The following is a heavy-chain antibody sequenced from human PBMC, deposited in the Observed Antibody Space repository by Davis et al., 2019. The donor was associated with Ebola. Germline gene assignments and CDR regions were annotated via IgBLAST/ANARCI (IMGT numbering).Heavy chain of an antibody. V-gene: IGHV1-46*01. D-gene: IGHD6-13*01. CDR1: GYLFIGYY. CDR3: ARDAGLATAGPSLLNYLDH. CDR2: INPSDGST. Sequence: AASVKVSCKTSGYLFIGYYMHRVRQAPGQGLEWVGIINPSDGSTIYAQKFQGRVTMTMEASTATVYMELRSLRSDDTATYFCARDAGLATAGPSLLNYLDHWGRGALVTVSS. J-gene: IGHJ4*02.